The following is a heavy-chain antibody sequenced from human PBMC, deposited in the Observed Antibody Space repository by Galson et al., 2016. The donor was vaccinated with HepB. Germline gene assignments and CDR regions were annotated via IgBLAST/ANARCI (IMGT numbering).Heavy chain of an antibody. D-gene: IGHD1-1*01. Sequence: SLRLSCAASGFTFSSYSMNWVRQAPGKGLEWVSYISVYRTIYHADSVKGRFTISRDNARNSLYLQMNTLRADGTAVYYCARSVEGHFDYWGQGILVTVSS. CDR2: ISVYRTI. J-gene: IGHJ4*02. CDR1: GFTFSSYS. V-gene: IGHV3-48*04. CDR3: ARSVEGHFDY.